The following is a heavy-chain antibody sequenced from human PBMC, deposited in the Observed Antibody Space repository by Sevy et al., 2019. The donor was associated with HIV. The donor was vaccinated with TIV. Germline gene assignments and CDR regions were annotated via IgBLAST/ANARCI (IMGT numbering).Heavy chain of an antibody. D-gene: IGHD3-22*01. V-gene: IGHV3-30-3*01. CDR2: TSYDGSSN. J-gene: IGHJ4*02. CDR3: ATDDRDNSGYHFTY. Sequence: GGSLRLSCAASGFTFSNFAMHCVRQAPGKGLEWVAITSYDGSSNYYADSVKGRFTISRDNSKHTLYLQMNSLTVEDTAVYYCATDDRDNSGYHFTYWGQGTLVTVSS. CDR1: GFTFSNFA.